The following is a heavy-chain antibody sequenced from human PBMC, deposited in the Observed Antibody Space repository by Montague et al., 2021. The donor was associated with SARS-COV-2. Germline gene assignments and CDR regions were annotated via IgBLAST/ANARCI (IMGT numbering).Heavy chain of an antibody. Sequence: LSLTCTVSGGSISSGSHYWGYIRQAPGKGLEWISYISSSGGGSTKHYTDSVKGRFTISRDNAKNSLYLQMNSLRVEDTAIYYCARDRDWDDWCGMDVGGQGTTVTVSS. J-gene: IGHJ6*02. V-gene: IGHV3-48*03. D-gene: IGHD2-21*01. CDR1: GGSISSGS. CDR3: ARDRDWDDWCGMDV. CDR2: ISSSGGGSTK.